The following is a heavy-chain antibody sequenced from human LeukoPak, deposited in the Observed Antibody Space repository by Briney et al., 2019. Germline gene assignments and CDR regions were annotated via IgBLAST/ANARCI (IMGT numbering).Heavy chain of an antibody. CDR2: IYYSGST. J-gene: IGHJ6*02. V-gene: IGHV4-30-4*01. CDR3: ARVVPAATHYYYGMDV. CDR1: GGSISSGDYY. D-gene: IGHD2-2*01. Sequence: SQTLSLTCTVSGGSISSGDYYWSWIRQPPGKGLEWIGYIYYSGSTYYNPSLKSRVTISVDTSKNQFSLKLSSVTAADTAVYYCARVVPAATHYYYGMDVWGQGTTVTVSS.